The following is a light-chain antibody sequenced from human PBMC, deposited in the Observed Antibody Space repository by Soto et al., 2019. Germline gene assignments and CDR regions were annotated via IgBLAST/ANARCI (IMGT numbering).Light chain of an antibody. Sequence: QSALTQPASVSGSPGQSITISCTGTSSDVGRYNLVSWYQQHPGKAPQLMIFEVTKRPSGVSNRFSGSKSDNTASLTISGLLAADEADYYCCSYAGSSTFVVFGGGTKLTVL. V-gene: IGLV2-23*02. CDR3: CSYAGSSTFVV. CDR2: EVT. J-gene: IGLJ2*01. CDR1: SSDVGRYNL.